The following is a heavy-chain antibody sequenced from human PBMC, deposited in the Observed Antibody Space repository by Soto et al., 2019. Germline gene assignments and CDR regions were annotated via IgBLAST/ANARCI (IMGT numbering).Heavy chain of an antibody. J-gene: IGHJ6*02. CDR2: IIPIFGTA. V-gene: IGHV1-69*12. D-gene: IGHD6-13*01. CDR3: ASEIAAAGPDYYYYCMDV. Sequence: QVQLVQSGAEVKKPGSSVKVSCKASGGTFSSYAISWVRQAPGQGLEWMGGIIPIFGTANYAQKFQGRVTITADESTSTAYMELSSLRSEDTAVYYCASEIAAAGPDYYYYCMDVWGQGTTVTVSS. CDR1: GGTFSSYA.